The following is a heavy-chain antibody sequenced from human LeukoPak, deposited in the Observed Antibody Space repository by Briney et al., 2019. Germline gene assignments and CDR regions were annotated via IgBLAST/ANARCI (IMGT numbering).Heavy chain of an antibody. J-gene: IGHJ4*02. Sequence: SEPLSLTCTVSVYSISSGYYWGWPRQPPGRGLEWIGSMYHSGSTYYNPSLKSRVTISVDTSKNHFALKLSSVTASDTALYHCARDGGIVGAANPYFDYWGQGTLVTVSS. V-gene: IGHV4-38-2*02. D-gene: IGHD1-26*01. CDR3: ARDGGIVGAANPYFDY. CDR2: MYHSGST. CDR1: VYSISSGYY.